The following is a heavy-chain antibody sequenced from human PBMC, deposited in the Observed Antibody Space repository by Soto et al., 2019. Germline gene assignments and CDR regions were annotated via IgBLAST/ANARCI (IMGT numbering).Heavy chain of an antibody. D-gene: IGHD3-10*01. Sequence: GGSLRLSCAASGFTFSSYWMSWVRQAPGKGLEWVANIKQDGSEKYYVDSVKGRFTISRDNAKNSLYLQMNSLRAEDTAVYYCATDEMGRVVIGLDAFDSWGHGTMVTV. J-gene: IGHJ3*02. CDR2: IKQDGSEK. V-gene: IGHV3-7*01. CDR1: GFTFSSYW. CDR3: ATDEMGRVVIGLDAFDS.